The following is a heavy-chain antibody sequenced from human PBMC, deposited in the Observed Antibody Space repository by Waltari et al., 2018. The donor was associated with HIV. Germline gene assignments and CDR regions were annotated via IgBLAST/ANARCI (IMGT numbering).Heavy chain of an antibody. J-gene: IGHJ4*02. CDR2: INIDGSRI. V-gene: IGHV3-74*01. CDR3: SRDTFGEYDY. Sequence: EVQLVQSGGGLIKPGGSLILPCSASGFSVSSYWMHWVRQTPGKGLVWGSLINIDGSRIDYADSVRGRFTISRDSAKNTLSLQMNSLTEEDTAVYYCSRDTFGEYDYWGQGTLVTVSS. CDR1: GFSVSSYW. D-gene: IGHD3-10*01.